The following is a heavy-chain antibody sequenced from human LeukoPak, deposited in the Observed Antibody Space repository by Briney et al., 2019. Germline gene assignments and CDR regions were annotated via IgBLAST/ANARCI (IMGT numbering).Heavy chain of an antibody. CDR1: GFTFSSYG. CDR3: ARLIGWSRFDP. J-gene: IGHJ5*02. D-gene: IGHD6-19*01. CDR2: IWYDGSKQ. Sequence: PGGSLRHSCAASGFTFSSYGMHWVRQAPGKGLEWVALIWYDGSKQYYADSVKGRFTISRDNSKNTLRLQMNSLRAEDTAVFYCARLIGWSRFDPWGQGALVTVSS. V-gene: IGHV3-33*01.